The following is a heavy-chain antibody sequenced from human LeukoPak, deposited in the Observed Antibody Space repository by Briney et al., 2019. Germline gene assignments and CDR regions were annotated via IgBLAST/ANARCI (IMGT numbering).Heavy chain of an antibody. CDR2: ISSSGNST. V-gene: IGHV3-11*04. D-gene: IGHD6-13*01. Sequence: PGGSLRLSCAASGFTFSDYYMSWIRQAPGKGLEWVSYISSSGNSTYYSDSVRGRFTISRDNAKNSLHLQMNSLRAEDTAVYYSARDGGSSWYFDYWGQGTLATVSS. J-gene: IGHJ4*02. CDR3: ARDGGSSWYFDY. CDR1: GFTFSDYY.